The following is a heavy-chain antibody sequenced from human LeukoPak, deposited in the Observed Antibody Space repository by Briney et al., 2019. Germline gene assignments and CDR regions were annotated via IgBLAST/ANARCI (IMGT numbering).Heavy chain of an antibody. Sequence: GGSLRLSCAASGFSFSRYWMSWVRQAPGKGLEWVANIKEDGNRIYYVDSVKGRFTISRENAKNSLYLQMSSLRAEDTAVYYCARGGWYYFEYWGQGVLVTVS. J-gene: IGHJ4*02. CDR1: GFSFSRYW. V-gene: IGHV3-7*01. CDR2: IKEDGNRI. CDR3: ARGGWYYFEY.